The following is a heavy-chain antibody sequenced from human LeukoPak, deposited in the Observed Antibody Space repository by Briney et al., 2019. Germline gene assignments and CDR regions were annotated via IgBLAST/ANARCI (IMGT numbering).Heavy chain of an antibody. CDR1: GLTSNDFE. J-gene: IGHJ4*02. D-gene: IGHD1-26*01. Sequence: GGSLRLSCGASGLTSNDFEMNWVRQAPGKGLEWVSYISTSGRTIYYADSVKGRFTISRDNAKNSVYLQMNSLRAEDTAVYYCAKEVNLSNTRWEHFDFWGQGTVVTVSS. V-gene: IGHV3-48*03. CDR3: AKEVNLSNTRWEHFDF. CDR2: ISTSGRTI.